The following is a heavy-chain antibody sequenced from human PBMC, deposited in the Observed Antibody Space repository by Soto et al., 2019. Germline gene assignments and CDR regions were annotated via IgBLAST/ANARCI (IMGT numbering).Heavy chain of an antibody. D-gene: IGHD2-15*01. V-gene: IGHV3-15*07. CDR1: GFSFNEAC. CDR3: TTGSVEGI. CDR2: IKTSAGGGAT. Sequence: EVQLVESAGGLVKPGGSLRLSCVASGFSFNEACMNWVRQAPGEGLEWVGRIKTSAGGGATDYAAPVQGRFTISRDDSKNALYLHMNSLTTEDTAIYYCTTGSVEGIWGQGTTVTVSS. J-gene: IGHJ6*02.